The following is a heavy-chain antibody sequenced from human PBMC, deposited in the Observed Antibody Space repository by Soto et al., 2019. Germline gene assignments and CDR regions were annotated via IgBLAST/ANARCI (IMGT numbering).Heavy chain of an antibody. J-gene: IGHJ4*02. CDR2: ISAYNGNT. CDR3: ARDGALMVRGGPAFGY. CDR1: GYTFTSYG. V-gene: IGHV1-18*01. Sequence: ASVKVSCKASGYTFTSYGISWVRQAPGQGLEWMGWISAYNGNTNYAQKLQGRVTMTTDTSTSTAYMELRSLRSDDTAVYYCARDGALMVRGGPAFGYWGQGTLVTVSS. D-gene: IGHD3-10*01.